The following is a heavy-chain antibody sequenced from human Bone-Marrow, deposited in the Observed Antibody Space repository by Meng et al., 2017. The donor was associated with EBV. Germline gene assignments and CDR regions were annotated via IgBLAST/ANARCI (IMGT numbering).Heavy chain of an antibody. J-gene: IGHJ4*02. CDR1: GGTFRSDA. V-gene: IGHV1-69*01. D-gene: IGHD3-10*01. CDR3: ASESGRGFTPDY. Sequence: VQLGRSWAVGKKPGSSVKFPVKTSGGTFRSDAISWVRQAPGKGLEWMGGLIPMSDAPHYAQKFQGRVTITADESTSTHYMDLSGLRSEDTAVYYCASESGRGFTPDYWGQGTLVTVSS. CDR2: LIPMSDAP.